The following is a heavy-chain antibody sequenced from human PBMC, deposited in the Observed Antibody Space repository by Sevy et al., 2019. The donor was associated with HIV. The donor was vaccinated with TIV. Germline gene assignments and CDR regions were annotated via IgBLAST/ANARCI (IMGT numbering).Heavy chain of an antibody. CDR1: GFTFSSYW. CDR2: IKQDGSEK. CDR3: ARDMELYDSAYYYYYGMDV. D-gene: IGHD3-10*01. J-gene: IGHJ6*02. V-gene: IGHV3-7*01. Sequence: GGSLRLSCAASGFTFSSYWMSWVRQAPGKGLEWVANIKQDGSEKYYVDSVKGRFTISRDNAKNSLYLQMNSLRAEDTAVYYCARDMELYDSAYYYYYGMDVWGQGTTVTVSS.